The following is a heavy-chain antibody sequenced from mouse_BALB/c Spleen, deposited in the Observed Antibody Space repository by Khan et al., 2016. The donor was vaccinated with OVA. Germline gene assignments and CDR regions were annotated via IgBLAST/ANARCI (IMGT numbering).Heavy chain of an antibody. Sequence: EVQLQQSGAELVRPGALVNLSCKASGFNIKDYYMHWVKQRPEQGLVWIGRIDPENGNTIYDPKFQGKASITSETSSTTAYLQLSSLTSEYTAVYYCARDGYSPWFAYGGQGTLVTVSA. J-gene: IGHJ3*01. CDR3: ARDGYSPWFAY. CDR2: IDPENGNT. V-gene: IGHV14-1*02. D-gene: IGHD2-3*01. CDR1: GFNIKDYY.